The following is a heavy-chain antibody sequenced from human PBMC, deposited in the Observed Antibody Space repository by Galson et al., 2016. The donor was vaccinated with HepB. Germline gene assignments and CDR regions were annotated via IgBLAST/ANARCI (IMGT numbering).Heavy chain of an antibody. Sequence: CAISGDSVSSNSAAWNWIRQSPSRGLEWLGRIFYSSNWYNDYAVSVKSRISIKPDTSKSQFSLHLNSVTPEDTAVYYCARGYNWNFVMDVWGQGTTVTVSS. V-gene: IGHV6-1*01. CDR2: IFYSSNWYN. CDR1: GDSVSSNSAA. D-gene: IGHD1-1*01. CDR3: ARGYNWNFVMDV. J-gene: IGHJ6*01.